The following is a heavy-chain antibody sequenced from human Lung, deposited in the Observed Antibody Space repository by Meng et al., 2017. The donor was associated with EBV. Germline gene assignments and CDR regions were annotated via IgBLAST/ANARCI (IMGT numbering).Heavy chain of an antibody. CDR2: IFYDGSMK. J-gene: IGHJ4*02. Sequence: LVGSGGGVVQPGRSLRLSCVASGFAFSDSGMHWVRQAPGKGLEWVAVIFYDGSMKYYGDSVRGRFTISRDNPKNTVYLQMNGLRTEDTALYYCAKGKPVDYWGRGTLVTVSS. V-gene: IGHV3-30*18. D-gene: IGHD4-23*01. CDR1: GFAFSDSG. CDR3: AKGKPVDY.